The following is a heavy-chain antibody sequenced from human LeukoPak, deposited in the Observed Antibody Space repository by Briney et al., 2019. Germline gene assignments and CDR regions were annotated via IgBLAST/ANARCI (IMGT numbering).Heavy chain of an antibody. CDR3: ARWSDCSGGSCYSYYYYGMDV. J-gene: IGHJ6*02. CDR1: GGSISSYY. CDR2: IYYSGST. D-gene: IGHD2-15*01. Sequence: SETLSLTCTVSGGSISSYYWSWIRQPPGKGLEWIGYIYYSGSTNYNPSLKSRVTISVDTSKNQFSLKLSSVTAADTAVYYCARWSDCSGGSCYSYYYYGMDVWGQGTTVTVSS. V-gene: IGHV4-59*01.